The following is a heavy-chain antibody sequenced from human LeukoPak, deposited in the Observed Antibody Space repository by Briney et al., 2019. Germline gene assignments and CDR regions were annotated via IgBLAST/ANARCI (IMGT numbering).Heavy chain of an antibody. V-gene: IGHV1-69*01. D-gene: IGHD2-2*01. CDR2: IIPIFGTA. CDR3: ARPCSSTSCYGTNYYYYYGMDV. J-gene: IGHJ6*02. Sequence: GSSVKVSCKASGGTFSSYAISLVRQAPGQGLEWMGGIIPIFGTANYAQKFQGRVTITADESTSTAYMELSSLRSEDTAVYYCARPCSSTSCYGTNYYYYYGMDVWGQGTTVTVSS. CDR1: GGTFSSYA.